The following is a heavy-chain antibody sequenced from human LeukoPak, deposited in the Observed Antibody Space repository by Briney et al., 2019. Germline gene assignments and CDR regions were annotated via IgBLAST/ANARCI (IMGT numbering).Heavy chain of an antibody. J-gene: IGHJ6*04. CDR2: IYHSGST. CDR3: ARGGSTSLYYYYGMDV. D-gene: IGHD2-2*01. Sequence: SGTLSLTCAVSGGSISSRNWWSWVRQPPGKGLEWIGEIYHSGSTNYNPSLKSRVTISVDKSKNQFSLKLSSVTAADTAVYYCARGGSTSLYYYYGMDVWGKGTTVTVSS. CDR1: GGSISSRNW. V-gene: IGHV4-4*02.